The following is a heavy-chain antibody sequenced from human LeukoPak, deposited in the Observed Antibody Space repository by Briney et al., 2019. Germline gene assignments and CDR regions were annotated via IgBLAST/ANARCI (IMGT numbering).Heavy chain of an antibody. D-gene: IGHD1-26*01. V-gene: IGHV3-43*01. Sequence: GGSLRLSCAASGFTFNDYTMHWVRQAPGKGLEWVSLISWDGGSTYYADSVKGRFTISRDNSKNSLYLQMNSLRTEDTALYYCAKLVNSGSYSHAFDIWGQGTMVTVSS. CDR1: GFTFNDYT. CDR3: AKLVNSGSYSHAFDI. CDR2: ISWDGGST. J-gene: IGHJ3*02.